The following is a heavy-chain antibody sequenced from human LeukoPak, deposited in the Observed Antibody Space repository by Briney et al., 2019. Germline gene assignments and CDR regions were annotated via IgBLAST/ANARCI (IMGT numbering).Heavy chain of an antibody. D-gene: IGHD2-15*01. V-gene: IGHV4-31*03. CDR1: GGSISSGGYY. J-gene: IGHJ6*02. CDR2: IYYSGST. Sequence: SETLSLTCTVSGGSISSGGYYWSWIRQHPGKGLEWIGYIYYSGSTYYNPSLKSRVTISVDTSKNQFSLKLSSVTAADTAVYYCARDWHCSGGSCYPPSDYYYYYGMDVWGQGTTVTVSS. CDR3: ARDWHCSGGSCYPPSDYYYYYGMDV.